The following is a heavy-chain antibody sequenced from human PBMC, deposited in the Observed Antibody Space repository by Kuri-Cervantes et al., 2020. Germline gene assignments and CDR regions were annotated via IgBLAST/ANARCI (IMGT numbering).Heavy chain of an antibody. Sequence: GGSLRLSCAASGFTFSSYAMSWVRQAPGKGLEWVSYISSSGSTIYYADSVKGRFTISRDNAKNSLYLQMNSLRAEDTAVYYCARDQVPYSGYDSPFDYWGQGTLVTVSS. V-gene: IGHV3-48*04. CDR2: ISSSGSTI. J-gene: IGHJ4*02. CDR1: GFTFSSYA. D-gene: IGHD5-12*01. CDR3: ARDQVPYSGYDSPFDY.